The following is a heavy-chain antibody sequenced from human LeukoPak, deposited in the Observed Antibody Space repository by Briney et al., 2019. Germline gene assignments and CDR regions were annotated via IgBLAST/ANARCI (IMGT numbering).Heavy chain of an antibody. V-gene: IGHV3-23*01. CDR3: ATSQIWGSVDY. J-gene: IGHJ4*02. Sequence: GGSLRLSCAASGFTFSSYAMSWVRQAPGKGLEWVSAISGSGGSTYYADSVKGRFTISRDNSKDTLYLQMNSLRAEDTAVYYCATSQIWGSVDYWGQGTLVTVSS. CDR1: GFTFSSYA. D-gene: IGHD3-16*01. CDR2: ISGSGGST.